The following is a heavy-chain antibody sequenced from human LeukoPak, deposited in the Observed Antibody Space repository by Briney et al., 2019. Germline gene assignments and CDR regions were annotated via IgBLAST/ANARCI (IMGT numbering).Heavy chain of an antibody. V-gene: IGHV3-33*06. Sequence: PGGSLRLSCAASGFTFSTSGMHWVRQAPGKGLQWVALIWYDGSDQYYGDSVKGRFTISRDNSKNTLYLQMNSLRAEDTAVYYCAKDLRWSGGTGYWGQGTLVTVSS. CDR3: AKDLRWSGGTGY. D-gene: IGHD4-23*01. CDR1: GFTFSTSG. CDR2: IWYDGSDQ. J-gene: IGHJ4*02.